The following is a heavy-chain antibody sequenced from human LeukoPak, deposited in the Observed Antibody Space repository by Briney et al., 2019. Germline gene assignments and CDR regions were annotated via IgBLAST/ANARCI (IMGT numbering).Heavy chain of an antibody. J-gene: IGHJ5*02. D-gene: IGHD1-1*01. CDR1: GDSMSTYY. CDR3: ARGTERASWFDP. V-gene: IGHV4-59*12. CDR2: IYHSGST. Sequence: SETLSLTCTVSGDSMSTYYWSWIRQPPGKGLEWIGYIYHSGSTYYSPSLKSRVTISVDRSKNQFSLKLSSVTAADTAVYYCARGTERASWFDPWGQGTLVTVSP.